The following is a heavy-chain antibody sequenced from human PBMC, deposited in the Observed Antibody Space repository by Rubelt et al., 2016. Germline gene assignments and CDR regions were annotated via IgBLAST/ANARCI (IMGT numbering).Heavy chain of an antibody. D-gene: IGHD2-21*01. CDR2: INAGNDNT. V-gene: IGHV1-3*01. CDR1: GGTFSSYA. J-gene: IGHJ6*02. Sequence: QVQLVQSGAEVKKPGSSVKVSCKASGGTFSSYAISWVRQAPGQRLEWMGWINAGNDNTKYSQKFQGRFTIISDTSASTAYMELSSLGSEDTAVYYCARGPVWSAHYYGMDVWGQGTTVTVSS. CDR3: ARGPVWSAHYYGMDV.